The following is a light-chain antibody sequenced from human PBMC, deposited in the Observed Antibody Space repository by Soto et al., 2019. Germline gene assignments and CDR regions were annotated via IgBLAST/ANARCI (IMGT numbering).Light chain of an antibody. J-gene: IGKJ5*01. CDR3: QQRNVWPPVT. Sequence: EIVMTQSPATLSVSPGERATLSCRASESVSSTLASYQQKPGQAPRLLIYRAPTRATGIPATFSGSGSGTEFTLTISSLEPEDSAVYYCQQRNVWPPVTFGQGTRLEI. CDR2: RAP. V-gene: IGKV3-15*01. CDR1: ESVSST.